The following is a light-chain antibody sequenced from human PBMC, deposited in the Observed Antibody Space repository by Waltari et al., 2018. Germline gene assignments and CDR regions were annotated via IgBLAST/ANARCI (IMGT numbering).Light chain of an antibody. CDR3: VQAIAFPFT. Sequence: DIVMTQTPLSLPITPGEPASISCRSSQSLLHINGNTYLHWYLQKPGQSPQLLIYGGSNRASGVPDRFRGSGSGTDCTLKISKGEAEDVGVYYCVQAIAFPFTFGPGTKLDIK. CDR2: GGS. V-gene: IGKV2-40*01. J-gene: IGKJ3*01. CDR1: QSLLHINGNTY.